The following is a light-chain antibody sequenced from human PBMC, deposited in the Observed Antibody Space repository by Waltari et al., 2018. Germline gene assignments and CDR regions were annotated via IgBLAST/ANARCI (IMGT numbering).Light chain of an antibody. CDR2: DAS. CDR1: QSVGRS. Sequence: RATLSCRASQSVGRSLAWYQQKPGQAPRLLMYDASSRATGIPDRFSGSGSGTDFSLTISRLEPEDVAVYYCQKYERLPATFGQGTKVEIK. J-gene: IGKJ1*01. V-gene: IGKV3-20*01. CDR3: QKYERLPAT.